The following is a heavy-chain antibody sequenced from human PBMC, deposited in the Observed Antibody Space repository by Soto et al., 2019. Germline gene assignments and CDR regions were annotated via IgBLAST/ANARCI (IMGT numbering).Heavy chain of an antibody. CDR1: GVSFNNNG. V-gene: IGHV1-69*01. J-gene: IGHJ6*02. CDR2: VSPPFRTS. D-gene: IGHD3-10*01. CDR3: ARVLYYGSGSYSPYGMDV. Sequence: QVQLVQSGAEVKKPRSSVKVSCKTSGVSFNNNGIGWVRQAPGHGLEWMGGVSPPFRTSNYARKFQGRISVTADASTVTVNMELSSLTSEDTAQYYCARVLYYGSGSYSPYGMDVWGQGTTVTVSS.